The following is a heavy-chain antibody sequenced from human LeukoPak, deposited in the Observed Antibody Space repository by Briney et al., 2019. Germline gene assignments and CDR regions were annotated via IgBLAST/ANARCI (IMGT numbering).Heavy chain of an antibody. V-gene: IGHV3-74*01. J-gene: IGHJ4*02. CDR2: INPDGSST. CDR1: GGSFSGYY. Sequence: ETLSLTCAVYGGSFSGYYWSWIRQPPGKGLVWVSRINPDGSSTRHADSVKGRFTISRDNAKNTLYLQMDRLRAEDTAVYYCARELGGDRDYWGQGTLVIVSS. CDR3: ARELGGDRDY. D-gene: IGHD2-21*02.